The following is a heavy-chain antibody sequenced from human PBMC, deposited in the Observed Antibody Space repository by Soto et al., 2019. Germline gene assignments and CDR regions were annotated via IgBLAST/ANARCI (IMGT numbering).Heavy chain of an antibody. CDR3: AVHNFGSLYYGMDV. CDR2: MYPGDSDI. Sequence: GESLKISCKGSGYTFSNYWIGWVRQMPGKGLEWMGIMYPGDSDIGYSPSVQGQVTISADKSISTAYLQWSSLKASDTAIYYCAVHNFGSLYYGMDVWGQGTTVTVSS. J-gene: IGHJ6*02. D-gene: IGHD1-1*01. V-gene: IGHV5-51*01. CDR1: GYTFSNYW.